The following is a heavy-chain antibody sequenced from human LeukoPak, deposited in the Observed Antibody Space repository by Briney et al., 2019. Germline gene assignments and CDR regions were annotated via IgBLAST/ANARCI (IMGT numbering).Heavy chain of an antibody. CDR2: ISYDGSNK. CDR3: ARSSAAPEAFDI. CDR1: GFTFSSYG. D-gene: IGHD3-10*01. V-gene: IGHV3-30*03. J-gene: IGHJ3*02. Sequence: PGGSLRLSCTASGFTFSSYGMHWVRQAPGKGLEWVAVISYDGSNKYYADSVKGRFTISRDNSKNTLYLQMNSLRAEDTAVYYCARSSAAPEAFDIWGQGTMVTVSS.